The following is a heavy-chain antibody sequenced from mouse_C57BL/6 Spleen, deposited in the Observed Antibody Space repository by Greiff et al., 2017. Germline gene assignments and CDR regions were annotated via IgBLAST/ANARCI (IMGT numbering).Heavy chain of an antibody. D-gene: IGHD2-5*01. CDR3: ARGYSNSLYAMDY. Sequence: QVQLQQPGAELVMPGASVKLSCKASGYTFTSYWMHWVKQRPGQGLEWIGEIDPSDSYTNYNQKFKGKSTLTVDKSSSTAYMQLSSLTSEDSAVYYCARGYSNSLYAMDYWGQGTSVTVAS. CDR1: GYTFTSYW. CDR2: IDPSDSYT. V-gene: IGHV1-69*01. J-gene: IGHJ4*01.